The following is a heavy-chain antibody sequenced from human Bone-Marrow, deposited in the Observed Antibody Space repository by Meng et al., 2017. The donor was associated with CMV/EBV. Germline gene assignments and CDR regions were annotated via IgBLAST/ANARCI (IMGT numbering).Heavy chain of an antibody. V-gene: IGHV1-69*04. CDR2: ISPILGIA. J-gene: IGHJ4*02. CDR3: ARDSSGSYYGH. CDR1: GGTFSSYT. D-gene: IGHD1-26*01. Sequence: SVKVSCKASGGTFSSYTISWVRQAPGQGLEWMGRISPILGIAHYAQKFQGRVTITADKSTSKAYMELSSLRSEDTAVYYCARDSSGSYYGHWGQGTLVTVSS.